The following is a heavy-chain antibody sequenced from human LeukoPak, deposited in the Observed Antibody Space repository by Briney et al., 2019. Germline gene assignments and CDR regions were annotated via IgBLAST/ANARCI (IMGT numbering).Heavy chain of an antibody. CDR1: GGSLSTHH. J-gene: IGHJ3*02. D-gene: IGHD2-15*01. Sequence: SETLSLTCVVSGGSLSTHHWSWIRQPPGKGLEWIGSIYYSGSTYYNPSLKSRLTISVDTSKNQFSLKLSSVTAADTAVYYCARRVISIHAFDIWGQGTMVTVSS. CDR3: ARRVISIHAFDI. V-gene: IGHV4-39*01. CDR2: IYYSGST.